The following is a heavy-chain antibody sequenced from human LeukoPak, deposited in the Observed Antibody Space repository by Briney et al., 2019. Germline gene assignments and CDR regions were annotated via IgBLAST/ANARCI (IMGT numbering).Heavy chain of an antibody. D-gene: IGHD6-13*01. J-gene: IGHJ5*02. V-gene: IGHV1-2*04. Sequence: GASVKVSCTASGYTFTGYYMHWVRQAPGQGLEWMGWINPNSGGTNYAQKFQGWVTMTRDTSISTAYMELSRLRSDDTAVYYCARDHYGDWTAACPGDWFDPWGQGTLVTVSS. CDR1: GYTFTGYY. CDR3: ARDHYGDWTAACPGDWFDP. CDR2: INPNSGGT.